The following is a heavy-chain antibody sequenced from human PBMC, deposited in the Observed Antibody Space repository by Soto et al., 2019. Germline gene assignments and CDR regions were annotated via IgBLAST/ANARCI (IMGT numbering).Heavy chain of an antibody. D-gene: IGHD2-2*02. Sequence: ASVKVSCKASGYTFTGYYMHWVRQAPGQGLEWMGWINPNSGGTNYAQKFQGRVAMTRDTSISTAYMELSRLRSDDTAVYYCARDGGYCSSTSCYTGIFAFDIWGQGTMVTVSS. CDR2: INPNSGGT. J-gene: IGHJ3*02. V-gene: IGHV1-2*02. CDR3: ARDGGYCSSTSCYTGIFAFDI. CDR1: GYTFTGYY.